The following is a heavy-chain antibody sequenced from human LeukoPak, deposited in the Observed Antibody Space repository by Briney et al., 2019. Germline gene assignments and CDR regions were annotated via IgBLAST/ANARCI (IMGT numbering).Heavy chain of an antibody. CDR3: ARGPLIVDTAMVKSLGAFDI. CDR2: INHSGST. CDR1: GGSFSGYY. V-gene: IGHV4-34*01. D-gene: IGHD5-18*01. J-gene: IGHJ3*02. Sequence: PSETLSLTCAVYGGSFSGYYWSWIRQPPGKGLEWIGEINHSGSTNYNPSLKSRVTISVDTSKNQFTLKLSSVTAADTAVCYCARGPLIVDTAMVKSLGAFDIWGQGTMVTVSS.